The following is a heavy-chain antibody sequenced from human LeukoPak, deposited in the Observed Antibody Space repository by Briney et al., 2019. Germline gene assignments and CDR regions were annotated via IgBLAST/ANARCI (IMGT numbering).Heavy chain of an antibody. V-gene: IGHV4-31*03. CDR2: IYYSGST. CDR1: GGSISSGGYY. Sequence: SQTLSLTCTVSGGSISSGGYYWSWIRQHPGKGLEWIGYIYYSGSTYYNPSLKSRVTISVDTSKNQFSLNLSSVPAADTAVYYCARSPLSAWGRLVLNLYYFDYWGQGTLVTVSS. D-gene: IGHD4/OR15-4a*01. J-gene: IGHJ4*02. CDR3: ARSPLSAWGRLVLNLYYFDY.